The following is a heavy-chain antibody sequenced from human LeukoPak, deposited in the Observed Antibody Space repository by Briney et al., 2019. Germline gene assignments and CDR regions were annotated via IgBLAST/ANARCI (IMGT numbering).Heavy chain of an antibody. D-gene: IGHD3-22*01. CDR2: ISSDGSNK. V-gene: IGHV3-30*18. Sequence: GRSLRLSCAASGFIFSAYGMHWVRQAPGKGLEWVAVISSDGSNKYFADSVKGRFTISRDNSKNTLYLQMNSLRAEDTAVYYCAKGLYYYDSSSLFDFWGQGTLVTVSS. J-gene: IGHJ4*02. CDR3: AKGLYYYDSSSLFDF. CDR1: GFIFSAYG.